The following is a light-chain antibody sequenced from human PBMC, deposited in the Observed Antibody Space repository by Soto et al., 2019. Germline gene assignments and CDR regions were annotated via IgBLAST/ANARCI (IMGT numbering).Light chain of an antibody. V-gene: IGLV2-11*01. Sequence: QSVLTQPRSVSGSHGQSVTISCTGTSSDVGGYNYVSWYQQHPGKAPKLMIYDVSERPSGVPDRFSGSKSGNTASLTISGLQAEDEADYYCCSYACSFYVFGTGTKLTVL. CDR3: CSYACSFYV. CDR2: DVS. J-gene: IGLJ1*01. CDR1: SSDVGGYNY.